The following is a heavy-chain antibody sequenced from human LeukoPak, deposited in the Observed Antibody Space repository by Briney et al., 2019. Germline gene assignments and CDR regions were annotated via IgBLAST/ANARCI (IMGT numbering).Heavy chain of an antibody. CDR1: GFTLSGYS. Sequence: GGSLRLSCAVTGFTLSGYSMKWVRQAPGKGLAGASFFSSSSATIYHADSVKGRFTASRDNAKNSLYLQMDSLRDEDTAVYYCATDREDYDSSGYYLSDAFDIWGQGTMVTVSS. CDR2: FSSSSATI. V-gene: IGHV3-48*02. CDR3: ATDREDYDSSGYYLSDAFDI. D-gene: IGHD3-22*01. J-gene: IGHJ3*02.